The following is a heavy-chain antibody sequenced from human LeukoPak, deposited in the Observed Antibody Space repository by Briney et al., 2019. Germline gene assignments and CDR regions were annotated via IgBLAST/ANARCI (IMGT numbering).Heavy chain of an antibody. Sequence: SETLSLTCAFYGGSFSGYYWSWIRQPPGKGLEWIGEINHSGSTNYNPSLKSRVTISVDTSKNQFSMKLSSVTAADTAVYYCASSCFEYSSSGFLFDYWGQGTLVIVSS. J-gene: IGHJ4*02. CDR1: GGSFSGYY. CDR2: INHSGST. V-gene: IGHV4-34*01. D-gene: IGHD6-6*01. CDR3: ASSCFEYSSSGFLFDY.